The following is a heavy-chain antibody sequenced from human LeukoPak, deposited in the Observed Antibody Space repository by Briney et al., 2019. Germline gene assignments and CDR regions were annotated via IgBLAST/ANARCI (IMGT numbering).Heavy chain of an antibody. V-gene: IGHV3-23*01. CDR2: ISGSGGST. Sequence: GGSLRLSCAASGFTFNNYAMNWVRQAPGKGLEWVSGISGSGGSTYYADSVKSRFTISRDNSKNTLYLQMNSLRAEDTAVYYCAKDLSVGQWLAPIDYWGQGTLVTVSS. J-gene: IGHJ4*02. D-gene: IGHD6-19*01. CDR1: GFTFNNYA. CDR3: AKDLSVGQWLAPIDY.